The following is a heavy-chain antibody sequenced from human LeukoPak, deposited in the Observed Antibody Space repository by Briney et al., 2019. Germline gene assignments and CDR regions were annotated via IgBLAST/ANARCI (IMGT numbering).Heavy chain of an antibody. CDR2: IYTSGTT. Sequence: ASETLSLTCIVSGDSISRYYWSWIRQPAGKGLEWIGHIYTSGTTNYNPSLKSRVTMSVDTSENQFSLKLTSVTAADTAVYYCARLGSGSYSELDYWGQGTLVTVSS. CDR3: ARLGSGSYSELDY. CDR1: GDSISRYY. D-gene: IGHD1-26*01. J-gene: IGHJ4*02. V-gene: IGHV4-4*07.